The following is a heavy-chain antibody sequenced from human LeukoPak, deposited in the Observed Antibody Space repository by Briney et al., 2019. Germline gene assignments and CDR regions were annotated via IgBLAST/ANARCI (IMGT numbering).Heavy chain of an antibody. CDR3: AREPRDGFPRGISWFDP. V-gene: IGHV1-69*04. CDR2: IIPILGIA. J-gene: IGHJ5*02. Sequence: GSSVKVSCKASGGTFSSYAISWVRQAPGQGLEWMGRIIPILGIANYAQKFQGRVTITADKSTSTAYMELSSLRSEDTAVYYCAREPRDGFPRGISWFDPWGQGTLVTVSS. CDR1: GGTFSSYA. D-gene: IGHD5-24*01.